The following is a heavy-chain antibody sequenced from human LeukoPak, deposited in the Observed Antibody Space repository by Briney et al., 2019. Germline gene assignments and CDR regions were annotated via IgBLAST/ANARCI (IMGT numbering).Heavy chain of an antibody. CDR3: ARGQEYYYGSGSADAFDI. J-gene: IGHJ3*02. V-gene: IGHV4-4*07. D-gene: IGHD3-10*01. CDR1: GDSISSYY. Sequence: SETLSLTCTVSGDSISSYYWSWIRQPAGKGLEWIGRIYTSGSTNYNPSLKSRVTMSVDTSKNQFSLKLSSVTAADTAVYYCARGQEYYYGSGSADAFDIWGQGTMVTVSS. CDR2: IYTSGST.